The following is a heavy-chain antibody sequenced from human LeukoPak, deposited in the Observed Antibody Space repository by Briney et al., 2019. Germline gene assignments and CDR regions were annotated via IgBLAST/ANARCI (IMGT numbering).Heavy chain of an antibody. CDR2: ISSSSSYI. J-gene: IGHJ4*02. CDR1: GFTFNSYS. D-gene: IGHD2-15*01. CDR3: AKDNGSPSLVVVLVATAPDY. Sequence: GGSLRLSCAASGFTFNSYSVNWVRQAPGKGLEWVSSISSSSSYIYYADSVKGRFTISRDNSKNTVYLQMNSLSAEDTAVYYCAKDNGSPSLVVVLVATAPDYWGQGTLVTVSS. V-gene: IGHV3-21*01.